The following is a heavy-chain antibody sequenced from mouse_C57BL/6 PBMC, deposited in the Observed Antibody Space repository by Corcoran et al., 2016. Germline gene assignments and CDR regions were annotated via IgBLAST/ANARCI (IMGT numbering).Heavy chain of an antibody. CDR1: GYTFTTYG. Sequence: QIQLVQSGPALKKPGETVKISCKASGYTFTTYGMSWVKQAPGKGLKWMGWINTYSGVPTYADDFKGRFAFSLETSASTAYLQINNLKNEDTATYFCARKGDYFDYWGQGTTLTVSS. CDR2: INTYSGVP. V-gene: IGHV9-3*01. D-gene: IGHD3-3*01. CDR3: ARKGDYFDY. J-gene: IGHJ2*01.